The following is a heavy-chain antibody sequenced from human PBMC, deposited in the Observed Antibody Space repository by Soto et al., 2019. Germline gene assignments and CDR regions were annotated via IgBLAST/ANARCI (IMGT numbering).Heavy chain of an antibody. J-gene: IGHJ4*02. CDR1: GFTFTRYG. CDR3: ARESEDLTSNFDY. Sequence: PWGSLRLSCGASGFTFTRYGMNWVRQAPGKGLEWVSSISSTTNYIYYADSMKGRFTVSRDNAKNSVYLEMNSLSAEDTALYYSARESEDLTSNFDYWGQGTLVTVSS. V-gene: IGHV3-21*01. CDR2: ISSTTNYI.